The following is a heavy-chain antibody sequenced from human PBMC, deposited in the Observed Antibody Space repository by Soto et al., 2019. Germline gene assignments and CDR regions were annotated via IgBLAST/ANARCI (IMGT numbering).Heavy chain of an antibody. J-gene: IGHJ4*02. D-gene: IGHD2-15*01. CDR2: IWYDGSNK. CDR3: ARPSAPYCSGGSCTSVFSY. CDR1: GFTFSSYG. Sequence: GESLKISCAASGFTFSSYGMHWVRQAPGKGLEWVAVIWYDGSNKYYADSVKGRFTISRDNSKNTLYLQMNSLRAEDTAVYYCARPSAPYCSGGSCTSVFSYWGQGTLVTVSS. V-gene: IGHV3-33*01.